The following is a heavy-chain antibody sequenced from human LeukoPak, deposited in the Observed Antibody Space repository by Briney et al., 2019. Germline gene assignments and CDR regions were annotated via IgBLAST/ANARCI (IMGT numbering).Heavy chain of an antibody. V-gene: IGHV4-39*07. CDR2: IYYSGST. CDR3: ARHHHYDFWSGYADAFDI. D-gene: IGHD3-3*01. CDR1: GGSISSSSYY. Sequence: SETLSLTCTVSGGSISSSSYYWGWIRQPPGKGLGWIGSIYYSGSTYYNLSLKSRVTISVDKSKNQFSLKLSSVTAADTAVYYCARHHHYDFWSGYADAFDIWGQGTMVTVSS. J-gene: IGHJ3*02.